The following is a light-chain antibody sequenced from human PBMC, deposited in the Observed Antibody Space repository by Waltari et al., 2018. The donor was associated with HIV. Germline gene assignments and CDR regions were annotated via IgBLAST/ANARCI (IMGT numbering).Light chain of an antibody. CDR2: DVH. J-gene: IGLJ2*01. V-gene: IGLV2-14*03. CDR1: TADIAGDHH. CDR3: SSYSSTTGHVV. Sequence: QSGLAQPASVSGSLGETIAIVCTGSTADIAGDHHVSWYQQYTGKPPSLLIYDVHQRSSGVSDRCSGSRSGNTASLTISGLLTDDESEYFCSSYSSTTGHVVFGGGTKVTVL.